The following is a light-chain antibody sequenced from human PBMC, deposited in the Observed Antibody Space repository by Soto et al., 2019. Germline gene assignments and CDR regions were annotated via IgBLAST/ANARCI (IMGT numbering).Light chain of an antibody. CDR2: AAS. CDR3: QKYNSALQT. V-gene: IGKV1-27*01. J-gene: IGKJ1*01. Sequence: DIQMTQSPSSLSASVGDRVTITCRASQGIRNYLAWYQQKPGKVPKLLIYAASTLQSGVPSRFSGSRSGTDFTLTISSLQPEDVATYYCQKYNSALQTFGQGTKVEIK. CDR1: QGIRNY.